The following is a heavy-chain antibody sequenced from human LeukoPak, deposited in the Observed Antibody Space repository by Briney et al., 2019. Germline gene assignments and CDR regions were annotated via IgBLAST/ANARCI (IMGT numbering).Heavy chain of an antibody. V-gene: IGHV4-4*02. CDR2: IYHDGST. CDR3: ARLHGGILTGYFDY. Sequence: SETLSLTCAVSGGSISSNNWWIWVRQSPEKGLEWIGEIYHDGSTNYNPSLKSRVTISVDTSKNQFSLKLSSVTAADTAVYYCARLHGGILTGYFDYWGQGTLVTVSS. D-gene: IGHD3-9*01. CDR1: GGSISSNNW. J-gene: IGHJ4*02.